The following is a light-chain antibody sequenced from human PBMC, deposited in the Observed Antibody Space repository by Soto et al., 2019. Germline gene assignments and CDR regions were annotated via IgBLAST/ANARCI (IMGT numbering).Light chain of an antibody. J-gene: IGLJ1*01. V-gene: IGLV2-14*01. CDR3: SSYTTTSTYL. CDR2: VVS. Sequence: QSVLTQPASVSGSPGQSITITCTGTSSDVGGYKYVSWYQQHPGKAPKLLIYVVSNRPSGVSNRFSGSTAGNTASLTISGLRAEDEADYYCSSYTTTSTYLFGTGTKVTVL. CDR1: SSDVGGYKY.